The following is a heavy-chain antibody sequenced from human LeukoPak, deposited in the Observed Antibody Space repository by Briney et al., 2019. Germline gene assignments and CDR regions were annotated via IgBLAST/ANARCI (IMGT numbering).Heavy chain of an antibody. CDR2: IYYSGST. CDR3: ARVAIPVAGRFDC. D-gene: IGHD6-19*01. J-gene: IGHJ4*02. Sequence: SETLSLTCTVSGGSISSSSYYWGWIRQPPGKGLEWIGSIYYSGSTYYNPSLESRVTLSIDTSKNQFSLKLSSVTAADTAFYYCARVAIPVAGRFDCWGQGTLVTVSS. CDR1: GGSISSSSYY. V-gene: IGHV4-39*07.